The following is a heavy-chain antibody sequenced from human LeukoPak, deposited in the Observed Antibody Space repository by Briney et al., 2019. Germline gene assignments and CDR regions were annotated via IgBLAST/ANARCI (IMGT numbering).Heavy chain of an antibody. CDR3: ARVDYYGSGNYQYFDS. V-gene: IGHV4-39*01. CDR2: LYYSGSS. CDR1: GDSISSSSYY. J-gene: IGHJ4*02. Sequence: SETLSLTCTVSGDSISSSSYYWAWIRQPPGKGLEWIVSLYYSGSSYYNPSLKSRVTISVDTSKNQFSLKLNSVTAADTAVYYCARVDYYGSGNYQYFDSWGQGTLVTVSS. D-gene: IGHD3-10*01.